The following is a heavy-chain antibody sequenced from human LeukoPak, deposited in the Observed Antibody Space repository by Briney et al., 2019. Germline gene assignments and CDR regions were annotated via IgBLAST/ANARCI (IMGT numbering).Heavy chain of an antibody. V-gene: IGHV3-7*01. Sequence: PGGSLRLSCTASGFTFSDYWMAWARQAPGKGPGWVANIKQDGSQRYYVDSVRGRFTISRDNAKNSLFLQMNGLRAEDTAVYYCARRGGSSSRRSPIDYWGQGTLVTVSS. CDR3: ARRGGSSSRRSPIDY. CDR1: GFTFSDYW. J-gene: IGHJ4*02. CDR2: IKQDGSQR. D-gene: IGHD6-6*01.